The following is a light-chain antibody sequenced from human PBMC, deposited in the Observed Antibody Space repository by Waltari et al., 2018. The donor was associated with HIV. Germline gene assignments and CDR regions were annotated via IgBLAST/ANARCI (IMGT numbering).Light chain of an antibody. CDR2: LGS. J-gene: IGKJ2*01. Sequence: DIVLTQSPLSVPVTPGESASTSCRASQSLLHNNGYKYLDWYVQKPGQSPHLLIYLGSNRASGVSDKFSGSGSDIEVTLEISKVEADDVGIYYCMQGLETPQTFGQGTKLEIK. CDR3: MQGLETPQT. CDR1: QSLLHNNGYKY. V-gene: IGKV2-28*01.